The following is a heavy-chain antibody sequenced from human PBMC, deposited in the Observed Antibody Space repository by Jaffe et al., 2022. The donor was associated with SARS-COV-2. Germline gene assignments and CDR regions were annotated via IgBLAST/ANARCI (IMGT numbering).Heavy chain of an antibody. J-gene: IGHJ6*03. V-gene: IGHV3-43D*03. CDR2: ISWDGGST. Sequence: EVQLVESGGVVVQPGGSLRLSCAASGFTFDDYAMHWVRQAPGKGLEWVSLISWDGGSTYYADSVKGRFTISRDNSKNSLYLQMNSLRAEDTALYYCAKDMGSGYDSFYYYYMDVWGKGTTVTVSS. CDR1: GFTFDDYA. CDR3: AKDMGSGYDSFYYYYMDV. D-gene: IGHD5-12*01.